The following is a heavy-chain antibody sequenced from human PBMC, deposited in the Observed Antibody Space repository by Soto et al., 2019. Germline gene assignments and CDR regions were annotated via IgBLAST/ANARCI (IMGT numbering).Heavy chain of an antibody. CDR1: GYTFTSHY. Sequence: QVQLVQSGAEVKKPGASVKVSCKESGYTFTSHYIHWVRQAPGQGLEWMAIINPYGGRTNYAQKCRGRVALTTDTSTSTVYMEVSSLRSEDTAVYSCARDLAAAGRWGQGFLVTVSS. D-gene: IGHD6-13*01. V-gene: IGHV1-46*01. CDR2: INPYGGRT. CDR3: ARDLAAAGR. J-gene: IGHJ4*02.